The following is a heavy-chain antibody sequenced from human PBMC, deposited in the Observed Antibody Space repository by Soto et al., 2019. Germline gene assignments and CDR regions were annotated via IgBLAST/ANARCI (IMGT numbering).Heavy chain of an antibody. CDR3: AGGFSSVVFDV. CDR1: GGSISSYY. CDR2: FYYGGST. V-gene: IGHV4-59*01. J-gene: IGHJ3*01. Sequence: QVQLQESGPGLVKPSETLSLTCTVSGGSISSYYWSWIRQPPGKGLEWIGYFYYGGSTNYNPSLKSRVTISIDTSKNLFSLNLFSVTAADTAVYYCAGGFSSVVFDVWGQGTMVTVSS. D-gene: IGHD6-19*01.